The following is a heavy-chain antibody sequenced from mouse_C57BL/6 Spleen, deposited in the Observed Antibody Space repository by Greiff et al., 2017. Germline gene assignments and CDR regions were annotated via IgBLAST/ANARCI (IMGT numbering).Heavy chain of an antibody. CDR2: IHPSDSDT. CDR1: GYTFTSYW. D-gene: IGHD2-4*01. J-gene: IGHJ3*01. V-gene: IGHV1-74*01. Sequence: QVQLQQPGAELVKPGASVKVSCKASGYTFTSYWMHWVKQRPGQGLEWIGSIHPSDSDTNYNQKFKGKATLTVDKSSSTAYMQLSSLTSEDSAVYYCAMGDYDVHFAYWGQGTLVTVSA. CDR3: AMGDYDVHFAY.